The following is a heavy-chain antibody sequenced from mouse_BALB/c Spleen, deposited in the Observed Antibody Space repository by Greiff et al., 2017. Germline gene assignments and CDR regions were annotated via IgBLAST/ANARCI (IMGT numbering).Heavy chain of an antibody. V-gene: IGHV5-12-2*01. CDR3: ARQKYGNYYFDY. D-gene: IGHD2-10*02. Sequence: EVHLVESGGGLVQPGGSLKLSCAASGFTFSSYTMSWVRQTPEKRLEWVAYISNGGGSTYYPDTVKGRFTISRDNAKNTLYLQMSSLKSEDTAMYYCARQKYGNYYFDYWGQGTTLTVSS. J-gene: IGHJ2*01. CDR2: ISNGGGST. CDR1: GFTFSSYT.